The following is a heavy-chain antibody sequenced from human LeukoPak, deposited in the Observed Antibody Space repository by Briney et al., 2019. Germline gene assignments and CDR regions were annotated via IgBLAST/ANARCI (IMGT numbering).Heavy chain of an antibody. V-gene: IGHV4-59*01. CDR1: GGSISSYY. CDR2: IYYSGST. Sequence: SETLSLTCTVSGGSISSYYWSWIRQPPGKGLEWIGYIYYSGSTNYNPSLKSRVTISVDTSKNQFSLKLSSVTAADTAVYYCARVTPKHQNYYYYMDVWGKGTTVTVSS. J-gene: IGHJ6*03. CDR3: ARVTPKHQNYYYYMDV. D-gene: IGHD2-2*01.